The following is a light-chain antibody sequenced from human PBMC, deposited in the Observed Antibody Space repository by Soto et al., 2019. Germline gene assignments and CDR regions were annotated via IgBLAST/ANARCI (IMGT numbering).Light chain of an antibody. V-gene: IGKV3-15*01. CDR3: HQRQSWPRT. CDR2: GSS. CDR1: QSVNIN. J-gene: IGKJ1*01. Sequence: EIVMTQSPGTLSVSPGGRATLSCRASQSVNINLAWYQHKPGQSPRLLVYGSSTRATGLPARFSASGSGTDFTLTISDVQPEDFALYYCHQRQSWPRTFGQGTKVDI.